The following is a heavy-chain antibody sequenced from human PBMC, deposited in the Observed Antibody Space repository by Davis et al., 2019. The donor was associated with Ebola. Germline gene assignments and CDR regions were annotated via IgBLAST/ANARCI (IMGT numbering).Heavy chain of an antibody. CDR2: ISGSGGST. V-gene: IGHV3-23*01. CDR3: AKAEDYYDSSGYYLNWFDP. D-gene: IGHD3-22*01. Sequence: GESLKISCAASGFTFSSYAMSWVRQAPGKGLEWVSAISGSGGSTYYADSVKGRFTISRDNSKNTLYLQMNSLRAEDTAVYYCAKAEDYYDSSGYYLNWFDPWGQGTLVTVSS. J-gene: IGHJ5*02. CDR1: GFTFSSYA.